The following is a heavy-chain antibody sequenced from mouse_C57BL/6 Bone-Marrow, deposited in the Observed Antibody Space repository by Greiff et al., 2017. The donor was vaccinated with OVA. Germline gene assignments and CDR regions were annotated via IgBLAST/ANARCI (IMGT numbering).Heavy chain of an antibody. CDR1: GFSFNTYA. CDR2: IRSKSNNYAT. Sequence: EVKLMESGGGLVQPKGSLKLSCAASGFSFNTYAMNWVRQAPGKGLEWVARIRSKSNNYATYYADSVKDRFTISRDDSESMLYLQMNNLKTEDTAMYYCVRHEGPHLLLHYYAMDYWGQGTSVTVSS. D-gene: IGHD1-1*01. J-gene: IGHJ4*01. CDR3: VRHEGPHLLLHYYAMDY. V-gene: IGHV10-1*01.